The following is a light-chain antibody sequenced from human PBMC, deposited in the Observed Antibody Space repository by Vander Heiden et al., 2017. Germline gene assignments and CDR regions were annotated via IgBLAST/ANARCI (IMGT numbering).Light chain of an antibody. CDR1: QSISSW. V-gene: IGKV1-5*03. CDR3: QQYNSLSRT. J-gene: IGKJ1*01. Sequence: DIQMTQSPSTLSASVGDRVTITCRVSQSISSWLAWYQQKAGKAPKRLIYKASSLDTGVPSRFSGSGSRTEFTLTISSLQPDDFASYYCQQYNSLSRTFGQGNKVEIK. CDR2: KAS.